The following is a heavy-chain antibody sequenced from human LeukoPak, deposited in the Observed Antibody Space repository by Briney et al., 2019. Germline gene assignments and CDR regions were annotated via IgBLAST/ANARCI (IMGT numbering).Heavy chain of an antibody. V-gene: IGHV3-30*03. CDR1: GFTFSSYG. CDR3: ARVLRYCSGGNCYSGGLGYMDV. J-gene: IGHJ6*03. CDR2: ISYDGSNK. Sequence: PGGSLRLSCAASGFTFSSYGMHWVRQAPGKGLEWVAVISYDGSNKYYADSVKGRFTISRDNAKNSLFLQMNGLRAEDTAVYYCARVLRYCSGGNCYSGGLGYMDVWGKGTTVTISS. D-gene: IGHD2-15*01.